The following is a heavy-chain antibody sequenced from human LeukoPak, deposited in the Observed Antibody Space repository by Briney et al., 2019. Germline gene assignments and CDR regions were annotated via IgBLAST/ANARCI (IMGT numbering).Heavy chain of an antibody. CDR1: GFTFSSYS. CDR2: IWYDGSNK. CDR3: ARDEYYYDSSGCSY. V-gene: IGHV3-33*08. J-gene: IGHJ4*02. Sequence: GGSLRLSCAASGFTFSSYSMNWVRQAPGKGLEWVAVIWYDGSNKYYADSVKGRFTISRDNSKNTLYLQMNSLRAEDTAVYYCARDEYYYDSSGCSYWGQGTLVTVSS. D-gene: IGHD3-22*01.